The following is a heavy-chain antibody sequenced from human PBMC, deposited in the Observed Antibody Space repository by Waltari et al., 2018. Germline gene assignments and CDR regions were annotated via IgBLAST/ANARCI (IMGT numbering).Heavy chain of an antibody. D-gene: IGHD2-2*01. CDR1: GFTFDDYT. V-gene: IGHV3-43*01. Sequence: EVQLVESGGVVVQPGGSPRLSCAASGFTFDDYTMHWVRQAPGKGLEWVSLISWDGGSTYYADSVKGRFTISRDNSKNSLYLQMNSLRTEDTALYYCAKDTTGALDGSTLDYWGQGTLVTVSS. CDR2: ISWDGGST. J-gene: IGHJ4*02. CDR3: AKDTTGALDGSTLDY.